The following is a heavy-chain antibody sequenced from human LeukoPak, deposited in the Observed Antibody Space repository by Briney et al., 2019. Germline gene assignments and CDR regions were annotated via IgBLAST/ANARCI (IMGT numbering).Heavy chain of an antibody. CDR3: ARLRPVAGYDAFDI. J-gene: IGHJ3*02. V-gene: IGHV4-59*08. D-gene: IGHD6-19*01. Sequence: SETLSLTCSVSGGSISSYYWIWIRQPPGKGLEWIGYIYYSGSTNYNPSLKSRVTMSVDTSKNQFSLKLTSVTAADTAVYYCARLRPVAGYDAFDIWGHGTMVTVSS. CDR1: GGSISSYY. CDR2: IYYSGST.